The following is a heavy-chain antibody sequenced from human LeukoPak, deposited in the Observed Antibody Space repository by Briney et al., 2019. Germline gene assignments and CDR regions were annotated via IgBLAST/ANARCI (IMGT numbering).Heavy chain of an antibody. Sequence: GGSLRLSCAASGFTFSSYWMSWVRQAPGKGLEWVANIKQDGSEKYYVDSVKGRFTISRDNAKNSLYLQINSLRAEDTAVYYCGAGQRMYYFDYWGQGTLVTVSS. J-gene: IGHJ4*02. D-gene: IGHD6-13*01. CDR3: GAGQRMYYFDY. V-gene: IGHV3-7*01. CDR1: GFTFSSYW. CDR2: IKQDGSEK.